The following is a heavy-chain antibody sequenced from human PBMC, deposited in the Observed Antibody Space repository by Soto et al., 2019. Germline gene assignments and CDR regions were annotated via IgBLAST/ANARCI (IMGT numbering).Heavy chain of an antibody. V-gene: IGHV3-23*01. D-gene: IGHD3-3*01. Sequence: PGGSLRLSCAASGFIFSRYAMTWVRQAPGKGLEWVSSITGGGDSTYYADSVGGRFTISRDNSKNTLYLQMNSLRAEDTAVYYCAKDKDWSGVYGMDVWGQGTTVTVSS. CDR3: AKDKDWSGVYGMDV. CDR2: ITGGGDST. CDR1: GFIFSRYA. J-gene: IGHJ6*02.